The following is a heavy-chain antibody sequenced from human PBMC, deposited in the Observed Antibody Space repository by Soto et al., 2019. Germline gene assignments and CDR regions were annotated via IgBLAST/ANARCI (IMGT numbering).Heavy chain of an antibody. CDR2: IIPILGIA. V-gene: IGHV1-69*02. CDR1: GGTFSSYT. CDR3: ARVGWGLYYYYGMDV. J-gene: IGHJ6*02. D-gene: IGHD3-16*01. Sequence: QVQLVQSGAEVKKPGSSVKVSCKASGGTFSSYTISWVRQAPGQGLEWMGRIIPILGIANYAQKFQGRVTITADKTTSTAYMELSSLRSEDTAVYYCARVGWGLYYYYGMDVWGQGTTVTVSS.